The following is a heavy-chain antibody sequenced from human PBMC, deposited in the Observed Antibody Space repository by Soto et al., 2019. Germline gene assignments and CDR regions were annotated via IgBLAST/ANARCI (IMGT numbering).Heavy chain of an antibody. CDR3: AKEGGVGYYGSGSYFDY. V-gene: IGHV3-30*18. J-gene: IGHJ4*02. CDR2: ISYDGSNK. CDR1: GFTFSSYG. Sequence: QVQLVESGGGVVQPGRSLRLSCAASGFTFSSYGMHWVRQAPGKGLEWVAVISYDGSNKYYADSVKGRFTISRDNSKNTLYLQMNSLRAEDTAVYYCAKEGGVGYYGSGSYFDYWGQGTLVTVSS. D-gene: IGHD3-10*01.